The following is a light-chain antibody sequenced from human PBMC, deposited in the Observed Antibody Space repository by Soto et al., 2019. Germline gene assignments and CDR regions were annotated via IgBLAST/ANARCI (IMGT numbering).Light chain of an antibody. CDR2: VAS. CDR3: KKYNFWPLP. CDR1: QSVSSN. J-gene: IGKJ4*01. V-gene: IGKV3-15*01. Sequence: EIVMTQSPATLSVSPGERATLSCRASQSVSSNLAWYQQKPGQTPKLLIYVASTRATGIPARFSGSGSGTELTLTIGGLQFENFAVYYCKKYNFWPLPFGGGTKVEF.